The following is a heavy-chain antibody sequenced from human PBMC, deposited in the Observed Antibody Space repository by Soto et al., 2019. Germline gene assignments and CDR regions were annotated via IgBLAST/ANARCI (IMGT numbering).Heavy chain of an antibody. Sequence: GGSLRLSCAASGFTFSGYVMTWVRQAPGKGLEWVSSISGSGGTTYDADSVKGRFTISRDNSKNTVSLQMNSLRAEDTAVYYCAKDRDNSCHYRVFDYWGQGPLVTVSS. J-gene: IGHJ4*02. CDR1: GFTFSGYV. D-gene: IGHD3-22*01. V-gene: IGHV3-23*01. CDR2: ISGSGGTT. CDR3: AKDRDNSCHYRVFDY.